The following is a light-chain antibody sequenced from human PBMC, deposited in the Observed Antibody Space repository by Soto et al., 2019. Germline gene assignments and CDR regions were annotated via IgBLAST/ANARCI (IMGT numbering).Light chain of an antibody. J-gene: IGKJ2*01. Sequence: DIKMTQSPSSLSASVGDRVSITCRASQKITTYVNWYQQKPGKAPNLLIYAASSLQSGVPSRFSGTGSGTDFTLTISSLQPEDFATYYCQQSYSTPYTFGLGTKLEIK. V-gene: IGKV1-39*01. CDR2: AAS. CDR3: QQSYSTPYT. CDR1: QKITTY.